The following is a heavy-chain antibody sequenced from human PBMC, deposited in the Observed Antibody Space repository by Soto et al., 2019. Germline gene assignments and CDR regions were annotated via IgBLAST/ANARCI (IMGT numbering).Heavy chain of an antibody. CDR2: VYYIGST. CDR3: ARGLGGDSSGYFSFYDYHGMDX. J-gene: IGHJ6*02. V-gene: IGHV4-30-4*01. CDR1: GGSISSVDYY. D-gene: IGHD3-22*01. Sequence: TLSRTCTVSGGSISSVDYYWSWIRQPPGKGLEWIGYVYYIGSTYYNPSLKSRVTISVETSKNQFSLKLSSVTAADTAVYYCARGLGGDSSGYFSFYDYHGMDXWGQGTTVTVS.